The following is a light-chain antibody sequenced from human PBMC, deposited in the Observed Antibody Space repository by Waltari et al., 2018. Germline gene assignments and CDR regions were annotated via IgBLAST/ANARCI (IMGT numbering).Light chain of an antibody. CDR3: MQSTQWPRT. CDR2: KVS. Sequence: QSRIHRDGNTYLNWFQQRPGQSPRRLIYKVSKRESGVPDRFSGSGSGTDFTLKISRVEAEDVGFYYCMQSTQWPRTFGQGTKVEIK. V-gene: IGKV2-30*02. J-gene: IGKJ1*01. CDR1: QSRIHRDGNTY.